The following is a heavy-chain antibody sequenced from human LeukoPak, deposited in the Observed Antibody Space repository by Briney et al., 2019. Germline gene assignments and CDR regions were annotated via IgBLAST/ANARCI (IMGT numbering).Heavy chain of an antibody. Sequence: GGSLRLSCAASGFTVSSNFMSWFRQAPGRGLEWVSVIYSGGMTYYADSVKGRFTISRDNSKNTLYLQMNSLRVEDMAVYYCARGTGGSPKGAFDFWGQGTLVIVSS. V-gene: IGHV3-66*01. J-gene: IGHJ4*02. CDR1: GFTVSSNF. CDR3: ARGTGGSPKGAFDF. D-gene: IGHD2-8*02. CDR2: IYSGGMT.